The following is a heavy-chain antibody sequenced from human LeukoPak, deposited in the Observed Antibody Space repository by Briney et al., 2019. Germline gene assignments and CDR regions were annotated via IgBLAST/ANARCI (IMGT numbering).Heavy chain of an antibody. J-gene: IGHJ4*02. D-gene: IGHD6-25*01. Sequence: PGRSLKLSCAASGFTFRTYAMHWVRQAPGKGLEWVAFIWPDGSKKYYADSVKGRFAISRENSKNTVYLQMNDLRPEDTALYFCAKISSSAESNFDYWGQGTLLTVSS. CDR3: AKISSSAESNFDY. V-gene: IGHV3-33*06. CDR2: IWPDGSKK. CDR1: GFTFRTYA.